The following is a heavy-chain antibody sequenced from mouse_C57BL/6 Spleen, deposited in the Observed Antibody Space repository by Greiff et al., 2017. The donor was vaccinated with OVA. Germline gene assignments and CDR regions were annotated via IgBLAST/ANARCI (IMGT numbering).Heavy chain of an antibody. CDR1: GYTFTDYN. Sequence: VQLQQSGPELVKPGASVKIPCKASGYTFTDYNMDWVKQSHGKSLEWIGDINPNNGGTIYNQTFKGKATLTVDKSSSTAYMELRSLTSEDTAVYYCARREGLFLTDYCDYWGQGTTLTVSS. CDR3: ARREGLFLTDYCDY. V-gene: IGHV1-18*01. J-gene: IGHJ2*01. CDR2: INPNNGGT. D-gene: IGHD4-1*01.